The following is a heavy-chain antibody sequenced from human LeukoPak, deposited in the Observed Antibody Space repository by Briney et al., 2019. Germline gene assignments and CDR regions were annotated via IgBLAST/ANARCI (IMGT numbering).Heavy chain of an antibody. CDR3: ARALPYYSYMDV. CDR1: GLTSNDYY. J-gene: IGHJ6*03. V-gene: IGHV3-11*01. CDR2: ISTSGTTI. Sequence: GGSLRLARAPSGLTSNDYYTTWIRQPPGNLPEWVSGISTSGTTIYYADSGKGPLTTSTAPPTNSLYMQMNTLRAEDTAVYYCARALPYYSYMDVWGKGTTVTVSS.